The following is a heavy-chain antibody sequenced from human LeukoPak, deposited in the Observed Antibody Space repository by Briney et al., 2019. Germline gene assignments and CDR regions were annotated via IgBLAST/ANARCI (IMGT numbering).Heavy chain of an antibody. V-gene: IGHV3-33*01. CDR3: ARDLGTTNYYFDY. D-gene: IGHD1-26*01. CDR2: TWYDGSNK. Sequence: PGRSLRLSCAASGFTFTNYGMHWVRQAPGKGLEWVAVTWYDGSNKYYADSVKGRFTISRDNSKSTLYLQMNSLRGEDTAVYYCARDLGTTNYYFDYWGQGTPVTVSS. J-gene: IGHJ4*02. CDR1: GFTFTNYG.